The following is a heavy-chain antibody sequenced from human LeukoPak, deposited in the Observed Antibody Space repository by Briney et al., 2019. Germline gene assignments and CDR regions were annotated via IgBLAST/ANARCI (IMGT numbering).Heavy chain of an antibody. V-gene: IGHV5-51*01. D-gene: IGHD5-24*01. CDR2: IYPGDSDT. CDR1: GYSFTNYW. Sequence: ESLKISCKGSGYSFTNYWIGWVRQMPGKGLEWMGIIYPGDSDTRYSPSFQDQVTISADKSISTACLQWSSLKASDTAVYYCARHGSGRTGYNYQDYWGQGTLVTVSS. CDR3: ARHGSGRTGYNYQDY. J-gene: IGHJ4*02.